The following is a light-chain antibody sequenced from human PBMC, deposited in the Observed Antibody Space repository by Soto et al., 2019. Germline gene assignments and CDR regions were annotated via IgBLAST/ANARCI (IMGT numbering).Light chain of an antibody. J-gene: IGLJ3*02. V-gene: IGLV1-51*02. Sequence: QSVLTQPPSVSAAPGQKVTISCSGSSSNIGSDFVSWYQQLPGTAPQLLIYENNKRPSGIPDRFSGSKSATSATLGITGLQTGEEADYYCAAWDNSLSGGVFCGGTKLTVL. CDR2: ENN. CDR3: AAWDNSLSGGV. CDR1: SSNIGSDF.